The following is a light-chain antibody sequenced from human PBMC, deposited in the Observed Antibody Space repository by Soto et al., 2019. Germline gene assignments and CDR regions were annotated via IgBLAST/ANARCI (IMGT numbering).Light chain of an antibody. J-gene: IGLJ2*01. CDR3: CSHAGTNTLK. CDR2: EVN. Sequence: QSVLTQPASVSGSPGQSITISCTGTSSDVGSYDLVSWYQHHPGKAPKLIIYEVNQRPSGVSNRFSASKSGNTASLTISGLQAEDEADYYCCSHAGTNTLKFGGGTKLTVL. V-gene: IGLV2-23*02. CDR1: SSDVGSYDL.